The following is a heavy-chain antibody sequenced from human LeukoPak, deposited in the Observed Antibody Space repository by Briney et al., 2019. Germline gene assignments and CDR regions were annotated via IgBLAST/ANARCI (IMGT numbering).Heavy chain of an antibody. CDR1: GYTFTSYA. J-gene: IGHJ4*02. CDR2: INAGNDNT. D-gene: IGHD4-17*01. V-gene: IGHV1-3*01. Sequence: ASVKVSCKASGYTFTSYAMHWVRQAPGQRLEWMGWINAGNDNTKYSQKFQGRVTMTRDTSTSTVYMELSSLRCEDTAVYYCARVPTLTSDYGDYVLDYWGQGTLVTVSS. CDR3: ARVPTLTSDYGDYVLDY.